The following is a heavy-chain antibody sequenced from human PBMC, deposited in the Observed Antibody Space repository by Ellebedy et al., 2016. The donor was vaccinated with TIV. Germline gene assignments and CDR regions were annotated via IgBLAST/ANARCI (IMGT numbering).Heavy chain of an antibody. J-gene: IGHJ3*02. CDR1: GGSISSGGYY. CDR2: IYYSGST. D-gene: IGHD3-22*01. CDR3: ARAEAGDSYYYDSSGYYYVGAFDI. Sequence: SETLSLXXTVSGGSISSGGYYWSWIRQHPGKGLEWIGYIYYSGSTYYNPSLKSRVTISVDTSKNQFSLKLSSVTAADTAVYYCARAEAGDSYYYDSSGYYYVGAFDIWGQGTMVTVSS. V-gene: IGHV4-31*03.